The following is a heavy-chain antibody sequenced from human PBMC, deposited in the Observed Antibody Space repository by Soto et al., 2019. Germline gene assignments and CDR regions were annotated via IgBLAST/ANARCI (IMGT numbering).Heavy chain of an antibody. CDR3: ARVGGSSGRKYYYLDV. CDR2: ISSGGDNT. V-gene: IGHV3-23*01. D-gene: IGHD3-10*01. J-gene: IGHJ6*03. Sequence: EVQLLESGGGLVQPGGSLRLSCAASGFTFSHQAMRWVRQAPGKGLEWVSAISSGGDNTFYADSVKGRFTVSRDNAKNTRYLQVNSLRAEDTATYYCARVGGSSGRKYYYLDVWGKGTTVTVSS. CDR1: GFTFSHQA.